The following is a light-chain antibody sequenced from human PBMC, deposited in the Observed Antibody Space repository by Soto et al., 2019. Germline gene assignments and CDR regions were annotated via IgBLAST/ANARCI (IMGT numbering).Light chain of an antibody. CDR1: QSVTTY. CDR2: DAS. J-gene: IGKJ5*01. V-gene: IGKV3-11*01. CDR3: QQRSNWPPLIS. Sequence: PGEIATLSCMSSQSVTTYLAWYQQKPGQAPRLLIYDASNRATGIPARFSGSGSGTDFTLTISSLEPEDFSVYYCQQRSNWPPLISFGQGTRLEIK.